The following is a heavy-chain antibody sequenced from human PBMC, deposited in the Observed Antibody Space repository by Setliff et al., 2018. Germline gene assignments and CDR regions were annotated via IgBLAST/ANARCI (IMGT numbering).Heavy chain of an antibody. Sequence: GASVKVSCKASGYTFTSYAMNWVRQAPGQGLEWMGWINTNTGNPTYAQGFTGRFVFSLDTSVSTAYLQISSLKAEDTAVYYCARDRRCSSTSCWTGDAFDIWGQGTMVTVSS. CDR3: ARDRRCSSTSCWTGDAFDI. D-gene: IGHD2-2*01. V-gene: IGHV7-4-1*02. CDR2: INTNTGNP. CDR1: GYTFTSYA. J-gene: IGHJ3*02.